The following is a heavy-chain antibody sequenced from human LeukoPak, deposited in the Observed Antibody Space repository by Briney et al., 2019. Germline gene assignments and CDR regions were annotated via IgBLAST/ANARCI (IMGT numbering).Heavy chain of an antibody. D-gene: IGHD3-22*01. CDR2: IYYSGST. J-gene: IGHJ3*02. V-gene: IGHV4-39*07. CDR1: GGSISSSDYY. CDR3: ARTVRDYDSSGNDAFDI. Sequence: NPSETLSLTCNVSGGSISSSDYYWGWIRQPPGKGLEWIGSIYYSGSTYYNPSLKSRVTISVDTSKNQFSLKLSSVTAADTAVYYCARTVRDYDSSGNDAFDIWGQGTMVTVSS.